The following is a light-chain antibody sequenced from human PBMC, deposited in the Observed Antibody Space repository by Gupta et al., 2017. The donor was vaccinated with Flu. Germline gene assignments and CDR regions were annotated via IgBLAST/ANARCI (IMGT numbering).Light chain of an antibody. Sequence: DIQMTPSPSSLSASAGDRVPISCRANQSISTSLNWYQQKPGKAPKLLIYAAASVRGGFPSRFSGSGAGTDFSLTISSLQPEDFATYYCQQSYGTPRTFGQGTKLEIK. V-gene: IGKV1-39*01. CDR3: QQSYGTPRT. J-gene: IGKJ2*01. CDR1: QSISTS. CDR2: AAA.